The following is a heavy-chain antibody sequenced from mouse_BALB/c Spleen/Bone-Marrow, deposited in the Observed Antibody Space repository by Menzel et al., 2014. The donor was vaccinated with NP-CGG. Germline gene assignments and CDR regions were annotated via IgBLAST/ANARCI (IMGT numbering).Heavy chain of an antibody. J-gene: IGHJ3*01. Sequence: VQLKESGAELVKPGASVKLSCTASGFNIKDTYMRWVKQRPEQGLEWIGRIDPANGNTKYDPKFQGKATITADTSSNTAYLQLSSLTSEDTAVYYCASYYRYDRRFAYWGQGTLVTVSA. CDR3: ASYYRYDRRFAY. V-gene: IGHV14-3*02. D-gene: IGHD2-14*01. CDR1: GFNIKDTY. CDR2: IDPANGNT.